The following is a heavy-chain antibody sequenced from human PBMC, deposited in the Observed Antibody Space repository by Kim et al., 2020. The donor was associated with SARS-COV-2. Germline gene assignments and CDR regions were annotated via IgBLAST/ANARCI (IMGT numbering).Heavy chain of an antibody. J-gene: IGHJ4*02. CDR3: AKAVDLALFSAFDS. Sequence: YADSVKGRFTITRDNSKNTLYLQMNSLRIDDTAVYYCAKAVDLALFSAFDSWGQGTLVTVSS. V-gene: IGHV3-23*01. D-gene: IGHD3-9*01.